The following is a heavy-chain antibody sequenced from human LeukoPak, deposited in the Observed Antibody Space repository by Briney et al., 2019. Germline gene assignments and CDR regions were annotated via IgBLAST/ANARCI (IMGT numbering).Heavy chain of an antibody. J-gene: IGHJ3*02. CDR3: PRDTENHDSGGYHDAFDI. CDR2: IRQDSSET. D-gene: IGHD3-22*01. CDR1: GFTFSYYY. Sequence: GGSLRLSCGASGFTFSYYYMTWVRQAPGKGLEWVAYIRQDSSETNYVDSVKCRFTISRDNAKNSLYLQMNSLRAEHTAVYYCPRDTENHDSGGYHDAFDIWGLGKMVSVSS. V-gene: IGHV3-7*04.